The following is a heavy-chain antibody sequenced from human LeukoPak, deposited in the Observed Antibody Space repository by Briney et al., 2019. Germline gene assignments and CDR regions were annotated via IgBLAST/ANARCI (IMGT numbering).Heavy chain of an antibody. CDR3: ARANYGSGSDPYYYYGMDV. CDR2: IYSGGST. J-gene: IGHJ6*02. V-gene: IGHV3-66*01. D-gene: IGHD3-10*01. CDR1: GFTFSSYA. Sequence: GGSLRLSCAASGFTFSSYAMSWVRQAPGKGLEWVSVIYSGGSTYYADSVKGRFTISRDNSKNTLYLQMNSLRAEDTAVYYCARANYGSGSDPYYYYGMDVWGQGTTVTVSS.